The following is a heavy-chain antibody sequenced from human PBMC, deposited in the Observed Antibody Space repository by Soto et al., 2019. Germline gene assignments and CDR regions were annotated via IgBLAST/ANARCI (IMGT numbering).Heavy chain of an antibody. J-gene: IGHJ4*02. CDR2: MNPNSGNT. Sequence: ASVKVSCKASGYTFTSYDINWVRQATGQGLEWMGWMNPNSGNTGYAQKFQGRVTMTRNTSISTAYMELSSLRSEDTAVYYCARGRVGYDYVWGSYALCSAYFDYWGQGTLVTVSS. CDR1: GYTFTSYD. CDR3: ARGRVGYDYVWGSYALCSAYFDY. D-gene: IGHD3-16*01. V-gene: IGHV1-8*01.